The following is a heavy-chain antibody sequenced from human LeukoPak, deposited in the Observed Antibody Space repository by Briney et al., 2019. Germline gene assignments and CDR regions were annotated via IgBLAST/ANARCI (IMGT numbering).Heavy chain of an antibody. D-gene: IGHD4-23*01. CDR1: GFTFSSYA. V-gene: IGHV3-23*01. CDR2: ISGSGRTT. Sequence: GGSLRLSCVASGFTFSSYAMSWVRQAPGKGLEWVSIISGSGRTTDYADSVKGRFTISRDNSKDTLYLQMSSLRADDTALYYCAKWAARGNGLPRSHFDYWGQGTLVTVSS. CDR3: AKWAARGNGLPRSHFDY. J-gene: IGHJ4*02.